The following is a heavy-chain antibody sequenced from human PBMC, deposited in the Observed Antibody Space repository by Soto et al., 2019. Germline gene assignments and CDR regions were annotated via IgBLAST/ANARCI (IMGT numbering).Heavy chain of an antibody. CDR2: IIPIFGTA. CDR3: ARVPPRIYSHRSGYSAPLAYYFDY. Sequence: SVKVSCKASGGTFSSYAISWVRQAPGQGLEWMGGIIPIFGTANYAQKFQGRVTITADESTSTAYMELSSLRSEDTAVYYCARVPPRIYSHRSGYSAPLAYYFDYXG. D-gene: IGHD3-22*01. V-gene: IGHV1-69*13. CDR1: GGTFSSYA. J-gene: IGHJ4*01.